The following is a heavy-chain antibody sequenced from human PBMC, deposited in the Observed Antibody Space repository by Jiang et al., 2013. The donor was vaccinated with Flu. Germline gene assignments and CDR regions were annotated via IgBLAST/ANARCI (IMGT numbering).Heavy chain of an antibody. CDR3: ARAYCSTTSCPPGGY. V-gene: IGHV1-3*01. CDR2: INGGNGNR. CDR1: GYTFTNYA. D-gene: IGHD2-2*01. J-gene: IGHJ4*02. Sequence: GASVKVSCMASGYTFTNYAVHWVRQAPGQRLEWMGWINGGNGNRKYSEKFQGRVTITRDTSASTVYMELSSLRFEDTAVYYCARAYCSTTSCPPGGYWGQGTLVTVSS.